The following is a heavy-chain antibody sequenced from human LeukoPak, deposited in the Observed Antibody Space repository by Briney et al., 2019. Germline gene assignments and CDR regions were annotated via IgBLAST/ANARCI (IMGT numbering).Heavy chain of an antibody. D-gene: IGHD4-23*01. CDR1: GFTFSSYS. Sequence: PGGSLRLSCAASGFTFSSYSMNWVRQAPGKGLEWVSSISSSSSYLYYAESVKGRFTISRDNAKNSLYLQMNSLRAEDTAVYYCARAWASYGGNSRDYFDYWGQGTLVTVSS. CDR3: ARAWASYGGNSRDYFDY. J-gene: IGHJ4*02. CDR2: ISSSSSYL. V-gene: IGHV3-21*06.